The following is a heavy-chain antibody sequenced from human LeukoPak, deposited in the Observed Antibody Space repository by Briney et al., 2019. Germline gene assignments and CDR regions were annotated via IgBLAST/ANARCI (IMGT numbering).Heavy chain of an antibody. CDR3: AKAGLTYYDFWSGSEGYGMDV. V-gene: IGHV3-23*01. Sequence: GGSLRLSCAASGFTFSSYAMSWVHQAPGKGLEWVSAISGSGGSTYYADSVKGRFTISRDNSKNTLYLQMNSLRAEDTAVYYCAKAGLTYYDFWSGSEGYGMDVWGQGTTVTVSS. J-gene: IGHJ6*02. D-gene: IGHD3-3*01. CDR1: GFTFSSYA. CDR2: ISGSGGST.